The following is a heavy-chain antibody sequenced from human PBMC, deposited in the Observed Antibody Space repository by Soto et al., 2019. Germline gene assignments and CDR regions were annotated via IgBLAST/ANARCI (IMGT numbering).Heavy chain of an antibody. D-gene: IGHD3-22*01. CDR1: GFTFTNYA. CDR2: ILSDGNKK. Sequence: GGSLRLSCAASGFTFTNYAMHWVRQAPGKGLEWVALILSDGNKKYYADSVKGRLTISRDNSENTVFLQMNSLRAEDTAVYYCARGVMGISYESSGFEYWGQGALVTVSS. J-gene: IGHJ4*02. CDR3: ARGVMGISYESSGFEY. V-gene: IGHV3-33*05.